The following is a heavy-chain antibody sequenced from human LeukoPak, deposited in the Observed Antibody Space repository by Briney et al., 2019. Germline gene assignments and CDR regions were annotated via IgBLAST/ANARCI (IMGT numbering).Heavy chain of an antibody. CDR2: IVPIFGTA. D-gene: IGHD3-10*01. V-gene: IGHV1-69*01. CDR1: GGTFSSYA. Sequence: SSVKVSCKASGGTFSSYAISWVRQAPGQGLEWMGGIVPIFGTANYAQKFQGRVTITADESTSTAYMELSSLRSEDTAAYYCARVHFELKNYYYMDVWGKGTTVTVSS. CDR3: ARVHFELKNYYYMDV. J-gene: IGHJ6*03.